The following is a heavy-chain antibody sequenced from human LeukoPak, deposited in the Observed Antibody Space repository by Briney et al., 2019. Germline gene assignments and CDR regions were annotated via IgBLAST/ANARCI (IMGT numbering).Heavy chain of an antibody. Sequence: GRSLRLSCAASGFTFSSYGMHWVRQAPGKGLEWVAVISYDGSNKYYADSVKGRSTISRDNSKNTLYLQMNSLRAEDTAVYYCAKEYCSGGSCYADYWGQGTLVTVSS. CDR2: ISYDGSNK. CDR1: GFTFSSYG. CDR3: AKEYCSGGSCYADY. D-gene: IGHD2-15*01. J-gene: IGHJ4*02. V-gene: IGHV3-30*18.